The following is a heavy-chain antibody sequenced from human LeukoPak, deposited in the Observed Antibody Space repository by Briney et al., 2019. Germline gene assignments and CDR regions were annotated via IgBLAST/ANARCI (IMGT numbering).Heavy chain of an antibody. Sequence: PGGSLRLSCAASGFTFSSYAMSWVRQAPGKGLEWVSAISGSGGSTYYADSVKGRFTISRDNSKNTLYLQMNSLRAEDTAVYYCAKDHRGYYDSSGYYTTNFDYWGQGTLVTVSS. D-gene: IGHD3-22*01. CDR1: GFTFSSYA. V-gene: IGHV3-23*01. CDR2: ISGSGGST. J-gene: IGHJ4*02. CDR3: AKDHRGYYDSSGYYTTNFDY.